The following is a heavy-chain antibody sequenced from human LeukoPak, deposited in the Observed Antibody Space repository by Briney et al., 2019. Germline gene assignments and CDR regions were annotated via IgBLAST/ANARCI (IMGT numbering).Heavy chain of an antibody. Sequence: PSETLSLTCTVSGYSISSGYYWGWIRQPPGKGLEWIGSIYHSGSTYYNPSLKSRVTISVDTSKNQFSLKLSSVTAADTAVYYCARAPEFYLPLHLGEPNLTYDYWGQGTLVTVSS. CDR1: GYSISSGYY. CDR2: IYHSGST. CDR3: ARAPEFYLPLHLGEPNLTYDY. D-gene: IGHD3-16*01. V-gene: IGHV4-38-2*02. J-gene: IGHJ4*02.